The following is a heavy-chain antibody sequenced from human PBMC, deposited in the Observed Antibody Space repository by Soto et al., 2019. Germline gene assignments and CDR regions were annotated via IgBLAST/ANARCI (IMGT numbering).Heavy chain of an antibody. CDR3: ARSQGSSTSLEIYYYYYYGMDV. V-gene: IGHV1-69*01. Sequence: QVQLVQSGAEVKKPGSSVKVSCKASGGTFSSYAISWVRQAPGQGLEWMGGIIPISDTTNYAQKFQGRVTITADESTSTAYVALSSLRSEDTAVYYCARSQGSSTSLEIYYYYYYGMDVWGQGTTVTVSS. J-gene: IGHJ6*02. CDR1: GGTFSSYA. D-gene: IGHD2-2*01. CDR2: IIPISDTT.